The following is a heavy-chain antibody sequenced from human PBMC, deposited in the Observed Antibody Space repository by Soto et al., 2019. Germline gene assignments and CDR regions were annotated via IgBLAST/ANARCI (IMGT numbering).Heavy chain of an antibody. CDR2: ISSSSSTI. J-gene: IGHJ6*02. CDR1: GFTFSSYS. V-gene: IGHV3-48*02. Sequence: GGSLRLSCAASGFTFSSYSMNWVRQAPGKGLEWVSYISSSSSTIYYADSVKGRFTISRDNAKNSLYLQMNSLRDEDTAVYYCARDQKVRGVIIRNYYGMDVWGQGTTVTVSS. CDR3: ARDQKVRGVIIRNYYGMDV. D-gene: IGHD3-10*01.